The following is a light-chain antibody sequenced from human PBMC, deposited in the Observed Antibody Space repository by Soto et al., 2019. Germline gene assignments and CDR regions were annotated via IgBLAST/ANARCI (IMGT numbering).Light chain of an antibody. J-gene: IGLJ2*01. CDR3: SSYGGTYSFGVL. Sequence: QSALTQPRSVSGSPGQTVTISCTETSSDVGEYNYVSWYQKYPGKAPKVMIYDVIKRPSGVPERFSGAKSGNTASLTISGLQGEDEADYYCSSYGGTYSFGVLFGGGTKLTVL. CDR2: DVI. V-gene: IGLV2-11*01. CDR1: SSDVGEYNY.